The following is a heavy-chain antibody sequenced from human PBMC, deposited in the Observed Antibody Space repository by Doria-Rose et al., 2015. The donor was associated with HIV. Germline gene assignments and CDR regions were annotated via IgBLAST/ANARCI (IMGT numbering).Heavy chain of an antibody. Sequence: APGQGFEWMGGIISIFSTANYAQKFQGRVTITADESTSTAYMELSSLRSEDTAVYCCAKGGRSFLNAFDIWGQGTMVTVSS. CDR3: AKGGRSFLNAFDI. CDR2: IISIFSTA. V-gene: IGHV1-69*01. J-gene: IGHJ3*02.